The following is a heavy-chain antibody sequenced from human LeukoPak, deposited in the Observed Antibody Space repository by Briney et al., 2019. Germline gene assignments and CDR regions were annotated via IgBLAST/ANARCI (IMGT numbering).Heavy chain of an antibody. CDR3: ARDYSSSWYYTPYYYYYYMDV. D-gene: IGHD6-13*01. Sequence: GGSLRLSCAASGFTFSDYYMSWIRQAPGKGLEWVSYISSSSSTIYYADSVKGRFTISRDNAKNSLYLQMNSLRAEDTAVYYCARDYSSSWYYTPYYYYYYMDVWGKGTTVTISS. CDR2: ISSSSSTI. V-gene: IGHV3-11*04. J-gene: IGHJ6*03. CDR1: GFTFSDYY.